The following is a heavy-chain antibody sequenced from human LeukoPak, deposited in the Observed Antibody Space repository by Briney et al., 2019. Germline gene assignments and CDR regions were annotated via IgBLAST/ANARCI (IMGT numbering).Heavy chain of an antibody. D-gene: IGHD2-2*01. V-gene: IGHV4-34*01. CDR1: GGSFSGYY. CDR2: INHSGST. Sequence: SETLSLTCAVYGGSFSGYYWSWIRQPPGKGLEWIGEINHSGSTNYNPSLKSRVTISVDTSKNQFSLKLSSVTAADTAEYFCARESRRSYCNEYWGQGTLVTVSS. CDR3: ARESRRSYCNEY. J-gene: IGHJ4*02.